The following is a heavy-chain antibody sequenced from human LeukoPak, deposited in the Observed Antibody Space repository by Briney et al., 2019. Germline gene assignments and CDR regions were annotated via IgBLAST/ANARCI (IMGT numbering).Heavy chain of an antibody. CDR3: ARDLELYGSGSAYYMDV. CDR1: GFTFSGSA. J-gene: IGHJ6*03. V-gene: IGHV3-73*01. D-gene: IGHD3-10*01. Sequence: PGGSLRLSCAASGFTFSGSAMHWVRQASGKGLEWVGRIRSKANSYATAYAASVKGRFTISRGNSKNTLYLQMNSLRAEDTAVYYCARDLELYGSGSAYYMDVWGKGTTVTVSS. CDR2: IRSKANSYAT.